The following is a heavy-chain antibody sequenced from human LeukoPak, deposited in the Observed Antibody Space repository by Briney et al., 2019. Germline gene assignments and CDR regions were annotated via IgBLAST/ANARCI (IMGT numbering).Heavy chain of an antibody. CDR3: ARNYWDYYYYMDV. CDR2: IKQDGSEK. CDR1: GFTFSSYW. D-gene: IGHD1-7*01. J-gene: IGHJ6*03. Sequence: QPGGSLRLSCAASGFTFSSYWMSWVRQAPGKGLEWVANIKQDGSEKYYVDSVKGRFTISRDNAKSSLYLQMNSLRAEDTAVYYCARNYWDYYYYMDVWGKGTTVTVSS. V-gene: IGHV3-7*01.